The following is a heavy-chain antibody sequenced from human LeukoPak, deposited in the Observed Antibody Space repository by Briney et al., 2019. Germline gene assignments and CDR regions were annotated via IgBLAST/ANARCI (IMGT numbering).Heavy chain of an antibody. CDR1: EGTFSSYA. CDR3: ARVPYYDSSGYYLYYFDY. Sequence: SVKVSCKASEGTFSSYAISWVRQAPGQGLEWMGGIIPIIGTANYAQKFQGRVTITADKSTSTAYMELSSLRSEDTAVYYCARVPYYDSSGYYLYYFDYWGQGTLVTVSS. D-gene: IGHD3-22*01. J-gene: IGHJ4*02. CDR2: IIPIIGTA. V-gene: IGHV1-69*06.